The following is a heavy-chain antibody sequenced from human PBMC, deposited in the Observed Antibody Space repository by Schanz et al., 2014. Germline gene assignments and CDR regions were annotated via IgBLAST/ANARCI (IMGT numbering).Heavy chain of an antibody. J-gene: IGHJ4*02. V-gene: IGHV4-4*07. CDR1: GGSISTYY. CDR2: IYTSGST. Sequence: QVQLQESGPGLVKPSETLSLTCTVSGGSISTYYWSWIRQPAGKGLEWIGRIYTSGSTNYNPSLKSRFPMSVDTSKNQFPLRLSSVTAADTAVYYCARYTGAYFDYWGQGTLVTVSS. CDR3: ARYTGAYFDY. D-gene: IGHD1-26*01.